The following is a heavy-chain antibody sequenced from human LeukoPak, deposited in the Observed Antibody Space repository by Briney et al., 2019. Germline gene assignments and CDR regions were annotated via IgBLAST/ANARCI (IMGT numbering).Heavy chain of an antibody. D-gene: IGHD3-22*01. J-gene: IGHJ5*02. CDR3: ARDHRPYYYDRTGDSP. CDR2: ISYDGSNK. Sequence: GGSLRLSCAASGFTFSNYLMHWVRQTPGKGLEWVAIISYDGSNKYYADSVKGRFTISRDNSKNTLYMQMNSLGAEDTAVYYWARDHRPYYYDRTGDSPWD. CDR1: GFTFSNYL. V-gene: IGHV3-30*03.